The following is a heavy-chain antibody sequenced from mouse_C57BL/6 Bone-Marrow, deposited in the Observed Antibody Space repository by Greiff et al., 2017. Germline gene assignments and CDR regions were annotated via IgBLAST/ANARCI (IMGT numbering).Heavy chain of an antibody. D-gene: IGHD1-1*01. CDR2: IDPSDSYT. J-gene: IGHJ2*01. Sequence: QVQLQQPGAELVMPGASVKLSCKASGYTFTSYWMHWVKQRPGQGLEWIGEIDPSDSYTNYNQKFKGKSTLTVDKSSSTAYMQLSSLTSEDSAVYYCARDGYCSSYAVFDYWGQGTTLTVSS. CDR3: ARDGYCSSYAVFDY. CDR1: GYTFTSYW. V-gene: IGHV1-69*01.